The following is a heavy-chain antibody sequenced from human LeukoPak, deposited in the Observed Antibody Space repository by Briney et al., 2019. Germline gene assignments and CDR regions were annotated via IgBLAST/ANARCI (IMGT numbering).Heavy chain of an antibody. CDR2: GYYSGTI. V-gene: IGHV4-59*01. J-gene: IGHJ4*02. CDR1: GCSISRYY. CDR3: ASRTYGGNSDYFDY. Sequence: SETLSLTCTVSGCSISRYYWSWIRQAPGKGLGWIGYGYYSGTINYNPSLKSRVTISIDTSKNQFSLKLSSVTAADTAVYYCASRTYGGNSDYFDYWGQGTLVTVSS. D-gene: IGHD4-23*01.